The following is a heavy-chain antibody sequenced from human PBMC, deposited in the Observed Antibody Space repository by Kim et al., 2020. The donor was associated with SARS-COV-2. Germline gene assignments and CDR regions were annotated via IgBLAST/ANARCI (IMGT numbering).Heavy chain of an antibody. Sequence: NPSPKSRVTISVETSKTQFSLKLSSVTAADTAVYYCARGSSSGYYSFDYWGQGTLVTVSS. J-gene: IGHJ4*02. D-gene: IGHD3-22*01. CDR3: ARGSSSGYYSFDY. V-gene: IGHV4-31*02.